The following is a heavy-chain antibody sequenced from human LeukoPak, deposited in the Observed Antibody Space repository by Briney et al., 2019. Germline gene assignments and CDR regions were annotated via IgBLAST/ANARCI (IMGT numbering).Heavy chain of an antibody. V-gene: IGHV3-7*01. CDR2: IKQDGSEK. CDR1: GFTFSSYW. J-gene: IGHJ3*02. Sequence: GGSLRLSCAASGFTFSSYWMSWVRQAPGKGLEWVANIKQDGSEKYYVDSVKGRFTISRDNAKNSLYLQMNSLRAEDTAVYYCARSIAAYRTNPPSRAFDIWGQGTMVTVSS. D-gene: IGHD6-13*01. CDR3: ARSIAAYRTNPPSRAFDI.